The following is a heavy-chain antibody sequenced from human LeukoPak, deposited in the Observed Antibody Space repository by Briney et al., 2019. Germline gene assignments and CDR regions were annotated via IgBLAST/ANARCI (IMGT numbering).Heavy chain of an antibody. J-gene: IGHJ6*02. Sequence: SVKVSCKASGGTFSSYAISWVRQAPGQGLGWMGGIIPIFGTANYAQKFQGRVTITADESTSTAYMELCSLRSEDTAVYYCAREVYSSSWSPYYYYGMDVWGQGTTVTVSS. CDR2: IIPIFGTA. CDR1: GGTFSSYA. CDR3: AREVYSSSWSPYYYYGMDV. V-gene: IGHV1-69*01. D-gene: IGHD6-13*01.